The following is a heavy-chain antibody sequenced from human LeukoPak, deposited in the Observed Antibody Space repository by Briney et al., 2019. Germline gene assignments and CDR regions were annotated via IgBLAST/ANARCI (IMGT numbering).Heavy chain of an antibody. Sequence: NSSETLSLTCAVSGGSISSSNWWSWVRQPPGKGLEWIGEIYHSGSTNYNPSLKSRVTISVDKSKNQFSLKLSSVTAADTAVYYCARDRYSSSWYTRRGIDYWGQGTLVTVSS. V-gene: IGHV4-4*02. CDR1: GGSISSSNW. CDR3: ARDRYSSSWYTRRGIDY. J-gene: IGHJ4*02. CDR2: IYHSGST. D-gene: IGHD6-13*01.